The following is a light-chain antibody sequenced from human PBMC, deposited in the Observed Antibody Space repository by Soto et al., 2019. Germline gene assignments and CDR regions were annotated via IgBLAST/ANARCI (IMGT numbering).Light chain of an antibody. CDR1: QGISSY. CDR3: LQYDNYPLI. Sequence: AIRMTQSPSSFSASTGDRVTITCRASQGISSYLAWYQQKPGKAPKLLIYKASNLESGVPSRFSGSGSGTEFTLTVSSLQPDDFATYYCLQYDNYPLIFGGGTKVDIK. J-gene: IGKJ4*01. V-gene: IGKV1-8*01. CDR2: KAS.